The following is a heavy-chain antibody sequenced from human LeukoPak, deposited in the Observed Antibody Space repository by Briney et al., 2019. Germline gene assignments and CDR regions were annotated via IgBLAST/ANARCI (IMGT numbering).Heavy chain of an antibody. CDR2: ISYDGSNK. J-gene: IGHJ4*02. D-gene: IGHD5-18*01. CDR1: GFTFSSYS. CDR3: AKDHGYSYGYRFDY. Sequence: GGSLRLSCAASGFTFSSYSMHWVRQAPGKGLEWVAVISYDGSNKYYADSVKGRFTISRDNSKNTLYLQMNSLRAEDTAVYYCAKDHGYSYGYRFDYWGQGTLVTVSS. V-gene: IGHV3-30*18.